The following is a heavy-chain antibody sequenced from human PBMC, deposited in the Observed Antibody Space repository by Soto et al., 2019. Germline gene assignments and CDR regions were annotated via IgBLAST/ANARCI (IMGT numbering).Heavy chain of an antibody. J-gene: IGHJ4*02. CDR2: IYYSGGT. Sequence: QVQLQESGPGLVKPSETLSLTCTVSGGSISSYYWSWIRQPPGKGLEWIGYIYYSGGTNYNPSLKGRVTISVDTSKNQFSLKLNSVTAADTAVYYCARRYGEFNFDYWGQGTLVTVSS. CDR3: ARRYGEFNFDY. D-gene: IGHD3-10*01. V-gene: IGHV4-59*01. CDR1: GGSISSYY.